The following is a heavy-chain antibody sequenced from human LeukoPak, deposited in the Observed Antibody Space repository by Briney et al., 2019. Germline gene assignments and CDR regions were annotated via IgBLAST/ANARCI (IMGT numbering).Heavy chain of an antibody. J-gene: IGHJ4*02. V-gene: IGHV1-69*13. Sequence: ASVKVSCKTSGGTFRSYAISWVRQAPGQGLEWMGGIIPIFGTANYAQKFQGRVTITADESTSTAYMELSSLRSEDTAIYYCASSKDYHDSSGYARTLDYWGQGTLVTVSS. CDR2: IIPIFGTA. CDR1: GGTFRSYA. D-gene: IGHD3-22*01. CDR3: ASSKDYHDSSGYARTLDY.